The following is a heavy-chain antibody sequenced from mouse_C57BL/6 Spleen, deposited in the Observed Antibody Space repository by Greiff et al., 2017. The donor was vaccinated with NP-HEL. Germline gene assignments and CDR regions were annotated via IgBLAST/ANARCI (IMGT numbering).Heavy chain of an antibody. CDR3: TRSRYSNYGY. D-gene: IGHD2-5*01. J-gene: IGHJ2*01. Sequence: QVQLQQSGAELVRPGASVTLSCKASGYTFTDYEMHWVKQTPVHGLEWIGAIDPETGGTAYNQKFKGKAILTADKSSSTAYMELRSLTSEDSAVYYCTRSRYSNYGYGGQGTTLTVSS. CDR2: IDPETGGT. CDR1: GYTFTDYE. V-gene: IGHV1-15*01.